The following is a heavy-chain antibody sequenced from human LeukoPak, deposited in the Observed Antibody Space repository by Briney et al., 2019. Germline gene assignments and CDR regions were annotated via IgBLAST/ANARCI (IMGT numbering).Heavy chain of an antibody. CDR1: GFSFSSYW. CDR2: IKQDGTEK. J-gene: IGHJ4*02. V-gene: IGHV3-7*01. D-gene: IGHD6-19*01. CDR3: AGSGYSSGWAPFDY. Sequence: GGSLRLSCAASGFSFSSYWMTWVRQAPGKGLEWVANIKQDGTEKYSVDSVKGRFTISRDNAKNSLYLQMNSLRAEDTAVYYCAGSGYSSGWAPFDYWGQGTLVTVSS.